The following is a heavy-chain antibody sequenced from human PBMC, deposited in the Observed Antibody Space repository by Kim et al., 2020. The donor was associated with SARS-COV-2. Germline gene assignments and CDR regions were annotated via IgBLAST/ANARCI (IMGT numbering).Heavy chain of an antibody. D-gene: IGHD6-19*01. V-gene: IGHV4-39*01. CDR3: ARHARVGAVAGTSWFDP. CDR1: GGSISSSSYY. CDR2: IYYSGST. Sequence: SETLSLTCTVSGGSISSSSYYWGWIRQPPGKGLEWIGSIYYSGSTYYNPSLKSRVTISVDTSKNQFSLKLSSVTAADTAVYYCARHARVGAVAGTSWFDPWGQGTLVTASS. J-gene: IGHJ5*02.